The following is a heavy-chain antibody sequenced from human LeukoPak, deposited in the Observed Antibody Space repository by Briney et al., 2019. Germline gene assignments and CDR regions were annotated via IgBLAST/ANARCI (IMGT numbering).Heavy chain of an antibody. D-gene: IGHD1-1*01. Sequence: GGSLRLSCAASGFTFSGYGMHWIRQAPGKGLEWVGFIRSKAYGETADYAASVKGRFTISRDDSKAIAYLQMNSLKTEDTAVYHCTRDRGAYNLYDYWGQGTLVTVSS. J-gene: IGHJ4*02. CDR2: IRSKAYGETA. V-gene: IGHV3-49*03. CDR3: TRDRGAYNLYDY. CDR1: GFTFSGYG.